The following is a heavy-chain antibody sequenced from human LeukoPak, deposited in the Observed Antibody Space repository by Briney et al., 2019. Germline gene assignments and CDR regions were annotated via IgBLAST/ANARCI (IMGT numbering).Heavy chain of an antibody. CDR2: VYYSGST. V-gene: IGHV4-59*01. D-gene: IGHD4-17*01. J-gene: IGHJ6*03. CDR1: GGSIGTYY. Sequence: SETLSLTCTVSGGSIGTYYWTWIRQPPGKGLEWIGYVYYSGSTNYNPSLKGRVTISVDTSRNQFSLKLSSVTAADTAVYYCARYGYYYMDVWGQGTTVTVSS. CDR3: ARYGYYYMDV.